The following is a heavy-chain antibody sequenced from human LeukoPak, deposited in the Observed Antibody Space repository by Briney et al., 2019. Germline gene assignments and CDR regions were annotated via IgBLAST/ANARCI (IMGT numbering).Heavy chain of an antibody. CDR3: AKDPREYQLQPGWFDP. D-gene: IGHD2-2*01. Sequence: GGSLRLSCAASGFTFSSYAMSWVRQAPGKGLEWVAAISGSGGSTYYAASVKGRFTISRDNSKNTLYLQMNSLRAEDTAVYYCAKDPREYQLQPGWFDPWGQGTLVTVSS. V-gene: IGHV3-23*01. CDR2: ISGSGGST. CDR1: GFTFSSYA. J-gene: IGHJ5*02.